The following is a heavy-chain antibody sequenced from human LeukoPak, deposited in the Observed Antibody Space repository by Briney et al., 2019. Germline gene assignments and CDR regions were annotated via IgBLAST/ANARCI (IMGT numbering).Heavy chain of an antibody. CDR2: LYHRGAA. CDR3: ARLGKTYYMDV. D-gene: IGHD1/OR15-1a*01. CDR1: GDSISNYY. V-gene: IGHV4-59*08. Sequence: SETLSLTCTVSGDSISNYYWTWIRQTAGEGLEWIGNLYHRGAADYNPSLKTRVTTSVDTSKDQFSLSLRSSTAADTAVSLCARLGKTYYMDVWGTWTTATVSS. J-gene: IGHJ6*03.